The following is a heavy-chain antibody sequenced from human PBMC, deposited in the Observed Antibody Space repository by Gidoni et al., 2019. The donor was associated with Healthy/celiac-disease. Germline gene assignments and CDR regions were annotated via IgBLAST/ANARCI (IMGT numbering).Heavy chain of an antibody. D-gene: IGHD3-10*01. Sequence: QVQLVQSGAEVKKPGSSVKVSCKASGGTFSSYAISWVRQAPGQGLEWMGRIIPILGIANYAQKFQGRVTITADKSTSTAYMELSSLRSEDTAVYYCAASYYGSGSYAGRSYYYGMDVWGQGTTVTVSS. J-gene: IGHJ6*02. CDR3: AASYYGSGSYAGRSYYYGMDV. V-gene: IGHV1-69*04. CDR2: IIPILGIA. CDR1: GGTFSSYA.